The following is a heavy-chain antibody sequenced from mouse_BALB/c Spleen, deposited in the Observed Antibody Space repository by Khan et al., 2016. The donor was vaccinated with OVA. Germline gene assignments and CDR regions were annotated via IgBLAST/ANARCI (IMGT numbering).Heavy chain of an antibody. CDR1: SYSFTGYF. Sequence: VQLQQPGPELVKPGASVKISCKASSYSFTGYFMNWVMQSHGKSLEWIGRINPHIGETLYNQKFKGKATLTVDESSRTAHMELRSLASEDSAVYYCARKNGSDFDYWGQGTTLTVSS. CDR2: INPHIGET. J-gene: IGHJ2*01. V-gene: IGHV1-20*02. CDR3: ARKNGSDFDY. D-gene: IGHD1-1*01.